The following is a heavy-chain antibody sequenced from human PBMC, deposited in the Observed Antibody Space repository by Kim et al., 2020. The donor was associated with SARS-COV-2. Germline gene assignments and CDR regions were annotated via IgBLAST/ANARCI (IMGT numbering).Heavy chain of an antibody. J-gene: IGHJ5*02. V-gene: IGHV4-39*02. CDR3: ARLEYSSSSRLFDP. D-gene: IGHD6-6*01. Sequence: SETLSLTCTVSGGSVSSSNYYWGWIRQPPGKGLEWIGNIYYTGDTYYNPSLQSRVTISVDTSKNHFSLKLSSLTAADTAVYYCARLEYSSSSRLFDPWGQGTLVTFSS. CDR1: GGSVSSSNYY. CDR2: IYYTGDT.